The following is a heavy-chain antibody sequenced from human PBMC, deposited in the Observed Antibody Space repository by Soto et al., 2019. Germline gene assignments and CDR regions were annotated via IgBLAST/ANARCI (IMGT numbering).Heavy chain of an antibody. J-gene: IGHJ6*02. V-gene: IGHV4-34*01. CDR1: GGSFSGYY. CDR2: INHSGST. D-gene: IGHD3-3*01. CDR3: ARDLTNYYDFWSGYYYYRMDV. Sequence: WETLSLTCAGYGGSFSGYYWSWIRQPPGKGLEWIGEINHSGSTNYNPSLKSRVTISVDTSKNQFSLKLSSVTAADTAVYYCARDLTNYYDFWSGYYYYRMDVWGQGTTVTVSS.